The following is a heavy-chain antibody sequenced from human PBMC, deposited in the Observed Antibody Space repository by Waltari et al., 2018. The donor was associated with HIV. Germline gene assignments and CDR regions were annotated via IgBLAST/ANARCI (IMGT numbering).Heavy chain of an antibody. Sequence: QVHLQESGPGLVTPSATLFLTCSVPGNTFNSPYFCRRLRQAPGKGLQLIDSTSQTGSAIYHASLKSRVSVSFDTSNDQLSLKLRSVTAADTALYFCARVIRALSGTYSSYYFDFWGQGIMVTVSS. V-gene: IGHV4-38-2*02. CDR1: GNTFNSPYF. CDR3: ARVIRALSGTYSSYYFDF. J-gene: IGHJ4*02. CDR2: TSQTGSA. D-gene: IGHD1-26*01.